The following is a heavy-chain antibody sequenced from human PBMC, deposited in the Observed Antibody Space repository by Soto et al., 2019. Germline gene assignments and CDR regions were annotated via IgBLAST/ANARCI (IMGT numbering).Heavy chain of an antibody. J-gene: IGHJ4*02. CDR2: VNVGNGDT. V-gene: IGHV1-3*01. D-gene: IGHD2-15*01. CDR3: ARDEVAPSY. Sequence: ASVKVSCKASGYTLTYYAIHWVRQAPGQRLEWMGWVNVGNGDTKYSQKFQGRVTITGDTSASTAYMELSSLTSEDTAVYYCARDEVAPSYWGQGTLVTVSS. CDR1: GYTLTYYA.